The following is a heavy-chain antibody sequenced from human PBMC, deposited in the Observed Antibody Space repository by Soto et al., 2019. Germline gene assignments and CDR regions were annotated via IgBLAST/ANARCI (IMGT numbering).Heavy chain of an antibody. CDR2: IIPIFGTA. D-gene: IGHD3-3*01. CDR3: ARGFPGTYYDFWSGYKPYNYGMDV. V-gene: IGHV1-69*13. Sequence: SVKVSCKASGGTFSSYAISWVRQAPGQGLEWMGGIIPIFGTADYAQKFQGRVTITADESTSTAYMELSSLRSEDTAVYYCARGFPGTYYDFWSGYKPYNYGMDVWGQGTTVTVSS. J-gene: IGHJ6*02. CDR1: GGTFSSYA.